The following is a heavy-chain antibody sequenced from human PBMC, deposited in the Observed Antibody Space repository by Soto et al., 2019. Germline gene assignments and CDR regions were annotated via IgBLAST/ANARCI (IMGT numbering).Heavy chain of an antibody. CDR3: ARRQSSSWYGL. CDR1: GGSITSSSYS. J-gene: IGHJ4*02. Sequence: PSETLSLTCAVSGGSITSSSYSWGWVRQPPGKGLEWIATFYYSGSTYYNPSLKSRVTISVDTSKNQFSLKLSSVTAADTAVYYCARRQSSSWYGLWGQGTLVTISS. D-gene: IGHD6-13*01. V-gene: IGHV4-39*01. CDR2: FYYSGST.